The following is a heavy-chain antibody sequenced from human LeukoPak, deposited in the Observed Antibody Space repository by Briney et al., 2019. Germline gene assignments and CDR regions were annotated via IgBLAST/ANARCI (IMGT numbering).Heavy chain of an antibody. D-gene: IGHD1-26*01. CDR2: ISGSGGST. CDR1: GFTFNNFA. Sequence: GGSLRLSCAASGFTFNNFAMSWVRQAPGKGLEWVSAISGSGGSTYYADSVKGRFTISRDNAKNSLYLQMNSLRPEDTAVYYCARENSGSCYQFDCWGQGTLVTVSS. V-gene: IGHV3-23*01. CDR3: ARENSGSCYQFDC. J-gene: IGHJ4*02.